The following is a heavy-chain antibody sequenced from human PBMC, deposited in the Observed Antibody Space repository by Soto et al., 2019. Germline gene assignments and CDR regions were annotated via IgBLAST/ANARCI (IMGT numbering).Heavy chain of an antibody. CDR3: ARDLSEYYDFWSGYYIDY. CDR1: GYTFTSYG. J-gene: IGHJ4*02. Sequence: QVQLVQSGAEVKKPGASVKVSCKASGYTFTSYGISWVRQAPGQGLEWMGWISAYNGNTNYAQKLQGRVTMTTDTSTSTDYMELRSLRSDDTAVYYCARDLSEYYDFWSGYYIDYWGQGTLVTVSS. D-gene: IGHD3-3*01. CDR2: ISAYNGNT. V-gene: IGHV1-18*01.